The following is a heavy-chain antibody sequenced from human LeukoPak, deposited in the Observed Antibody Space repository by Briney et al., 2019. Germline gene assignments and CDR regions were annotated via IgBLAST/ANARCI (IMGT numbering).Heavy chain of an antibody. Sequence: HTGGSLRLSCAASGFTFSSYAMSWVRQAPGKGLEWVSAISGSGGSTYYADSVKGRFTISRDNSKNTPYLQMNSLRAEDTAVYYCAKGSSDFWSGPPFDYWGQGTLVTVSS. V-gene: IGHV3-23*01. D-gene: IGHD3-3*01. CDR1: GFTFSSYA. CDR2: ISGSGGST. J-gene: IGHJ4*02. CDR3: AKGSSDFWSGPPFDY.